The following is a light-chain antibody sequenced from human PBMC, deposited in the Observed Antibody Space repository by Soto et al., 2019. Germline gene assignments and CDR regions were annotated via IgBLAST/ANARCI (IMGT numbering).Light chain of an antibody. J-gene: IGKJ5*01. CDR2: GAS. CDR1: QSVSSSY. Sequence: EIVLTQSPGTLSLSPGERATLSCRASQSVSSSYLAWYQQKPGQPPRLLIYGASSRATGIPDRFSGSGSGTDFTLTISRLEPEDFAVYYCQKYGSSPPITFGQGTRLEI. V-gene: IGKV3-20*01. CDR3: QKYGSSPPIT.